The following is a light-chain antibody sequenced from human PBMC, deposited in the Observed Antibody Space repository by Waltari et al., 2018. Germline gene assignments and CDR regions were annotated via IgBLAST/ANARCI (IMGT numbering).Light chain of an antibody. Sequence: QSALTQPRSVSGSPGQSVTISCTGTTSDVGGYNYVSWYQLHPGKAPKFMIFDVNERPSGVPDRSAGSKSGNTASLTISGLQAEDEADYYCCSYAAKYSLVFGGGTKLTVL. CDR2: DVN. J-gene: IGLJ2*01. CDR3: CSYAAKYSLV. V-gene: IGLV2-11*01. CDR1: TSDVGGYNY.